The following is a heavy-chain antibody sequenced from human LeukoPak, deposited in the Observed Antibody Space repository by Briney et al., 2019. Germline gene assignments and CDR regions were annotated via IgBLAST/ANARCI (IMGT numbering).Heavy chain of an antibody. CDR3: AKAETRSGWPTYDY. CDR1: GFTFSSYA. J-gene: IGHJ4*02. V-gene: IGHV3-23*01. CDR2: ISGSGGST. Sequence: PGGSLRLSCAASGFTFSSYAMSWVRQAPGKGLEWVSAISGSGGSTYYADSVKGRFTISRDNSKNTLYLQMNSLRAEDTAVYYCAKAETRSGWPTYDYWGQGTLVTVSS. D-gene: IGHD6-19*01.